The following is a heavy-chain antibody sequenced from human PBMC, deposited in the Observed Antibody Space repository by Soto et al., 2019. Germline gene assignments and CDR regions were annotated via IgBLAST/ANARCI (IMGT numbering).Heavy chain of an antibody. CDR1: GFSRSNSG. V-gene: IGHV3-48*02. CDR2: ISRSHSAI. D-gene: IGHD1-26*01. Sequence: GGSLRLSCLASGFSRSNSGMFWVRQAPGKGLEWISYISRSHSAIYYADSVKGRFTMSRDNAKNSIFLQMNSLTDEDRAVYYCATEGPNGYITYYILKWGPGASLKVSS. CDR3: ATEGPNGYITYYILK. J-gene: IGHJ4*02.